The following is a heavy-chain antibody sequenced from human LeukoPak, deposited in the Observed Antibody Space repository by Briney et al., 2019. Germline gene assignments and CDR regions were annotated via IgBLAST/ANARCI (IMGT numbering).Heavy chain of an antibody. D-gene: IGHD2-15*01. CDR3: ASSPVVAKRRAFDI. J-gene: IGHJ3*02. V-gene: IGHV3-21*01. CDR2: ISSSSSYI. CDR1: GFTFSSYS. Sequence: GGSLRLSCAASGFTFSSYSMNWVRQAPGQGLEWVSSISSSSSYIYYADSVKGRFTISRDNAKNSLYLQMNSLRAEDTAVYYCASSPVVAKRRAFDIWGQGTMVTVSS.